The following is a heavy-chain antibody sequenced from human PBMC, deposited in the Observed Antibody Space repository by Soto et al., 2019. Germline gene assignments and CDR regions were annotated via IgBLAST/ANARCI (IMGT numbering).Heavy chain of an antibody. CDR1: GGSISSNNW. CDR3: ARDQWLGRHFYYYGVDV. V-gene: IGHV4-4*02. Sequence: QVQLQESGPGLVKPSGTLSLTCAVSGGSISSNNWWTWVRQPPGKGLEWIGEIYNNGSTTYNPSLKSRVTISVDKSKNQFSLNLRYVTAADTAVYYCARDQWLGRHFYYYGVDVWGQGTTVTVSS. CDR2: IYNNGST. J-gene: IGHJ6*02. D-gene: IGHD6-19*01.